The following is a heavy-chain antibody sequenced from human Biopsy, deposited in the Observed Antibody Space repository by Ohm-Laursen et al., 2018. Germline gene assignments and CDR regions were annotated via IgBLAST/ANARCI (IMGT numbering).Heavy chain of an antibody. V-gene: IGHV4-59*01. CDR3: ARDRGSFSERTVPGDFDL. CDR2: VYYTGST. D-gene: IGHD7-27*01. CDR1: GDAISSYY. J-gene: IGHJ2*01. Sequence: SETLSLTCYVSGDAISSYYWSWIRQPPGKGLEWIGCVYYTGSTDYNPSLQSRVTISVDTSKNHFSLRLRSVTPADTAMYYCARDRGSFSERTVPGDFDLWSRGTLVTVSS.